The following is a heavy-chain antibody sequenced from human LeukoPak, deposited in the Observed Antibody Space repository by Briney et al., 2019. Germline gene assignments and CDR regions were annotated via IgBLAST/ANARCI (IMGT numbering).Heavy chain of an antibody. CDR3: AKDISMIVVVDDAFDI. J-gene: IGHJ3*02. Sequence: SCKASGYTFTGYYMHWVRQAPGQGLEWVSAISGSGGSTYYADSVKGRFIISRDNSKNTLYLQMNSLRAEDTAVYYCAKDISMIVVVDDAFDIWGQGTMVTVSS. V-gene: IGHV3-23*01. D-gene: IGHD3-22*01. CDR2: ISGSGGST. CDR1: GYTFTGYY.